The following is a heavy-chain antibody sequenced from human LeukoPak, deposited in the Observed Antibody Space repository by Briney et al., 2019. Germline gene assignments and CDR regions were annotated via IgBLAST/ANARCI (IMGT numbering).Heavy chain of an antibody. CDR1: GGSISSGGYS. V-gene: IGHV4-30-2*01. CDR2: IYHSGST. Sequence: SETLSLTCAVSGGSISSGGYSWSWIRQPPGKGLEWIGYIYHSGSTYYNPSLKGRVTISVDRSKNQFSLKLSSVTAADTAVYYCARGYSRNWFDPWGQGTLVTVSS. CDR3: ARGYSRNWFDP. D-gene: IGHD6-13*01. J-gene: IGHJ5*02.